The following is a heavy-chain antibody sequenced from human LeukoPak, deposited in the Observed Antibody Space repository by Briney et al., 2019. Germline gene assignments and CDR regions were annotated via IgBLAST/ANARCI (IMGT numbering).Heavy chain of an antibody. D-gene: IGHD5-18*01. CDR1: GGSFSGYY. Sequence: SETLSLTCAVYGGSFSGYYWSLIRQPPGKGLEWIGEINHSGSTNYNPSLKSRVTISVDTSKNRFSLKLSSVTAADTAVYYCARGRGYSYGYFDYWGQGTLVTVSS. CDR2: INHSGST. CDR3: ARGRGYSYGYFDY. V-gene: IGHV4-34*01. J-gene: IGHJ4*02.